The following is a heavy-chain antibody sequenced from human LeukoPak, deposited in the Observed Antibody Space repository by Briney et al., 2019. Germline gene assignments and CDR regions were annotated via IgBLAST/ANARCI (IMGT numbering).Heavy chain of an antibody. CDR3: ASPGAGYCSSTSCYDANYYYYYMDV. CDR1: GDTFSSYY. V-gene: IGHV1-46*01. Sequence: ASVKVSCKASGDTFSSYYMHWVRQAPGQGLEWMGIINPSGGSISYAQKFQGRVTITADKSTSTAYMELSSLRSEDTAVYYCASPGAGYCSSTSCYDANYYYYYMDVWGKGTTVTVSS. J-gene: IGHJ6*03. CDR2: INPSGGSI. D-gene: IGHD2-2*01.